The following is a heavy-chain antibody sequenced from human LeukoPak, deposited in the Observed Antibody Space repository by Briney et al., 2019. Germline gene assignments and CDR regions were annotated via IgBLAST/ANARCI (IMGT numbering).Heavy chain of an antibody. V-gene: IGHV1-18*01. CDR2: ISAYNGNT. CDR1: DYTFTSYG. Sequence: ASVKVSCKASDYTFTSYGISWVRQAPGQGLEWMGWISAYNGNTNYAQKLQGRVTMTTDTSTSTAYMELRSLRSDDTAVYYCARESRDGYTLDYWGQGTLVTVSS. J-gene: IGHJ4*02. D-gene: IGHD5-24*01. CDR3: ARESRDGYTLDY.